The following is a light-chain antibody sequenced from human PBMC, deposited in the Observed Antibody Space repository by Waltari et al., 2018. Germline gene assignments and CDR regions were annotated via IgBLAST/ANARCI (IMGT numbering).Light chain of an antibody. J-gene: IGLJ1*01. V-gene: IGLV2-23*02. Sequence: QSALTQPASVSGSPGQSITFSCTGTSRDVGRYNLVPSFQQHPGKAPKLFFYEAHKRPSGGFRRISGSKSGNTASRTISGLLAEDEADYYGCSYAGDRNLYVVGSGTKVTVL. CDR2: EAH. CDR1: SRDVGRYNL. CDR3: CSYAGDRNLYV.